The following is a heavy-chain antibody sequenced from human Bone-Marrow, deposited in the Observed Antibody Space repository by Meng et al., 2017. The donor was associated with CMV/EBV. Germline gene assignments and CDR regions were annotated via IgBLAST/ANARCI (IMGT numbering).Heavy chain of an antibody. V-gene: IGHV5-51*01. J-gene: IGHJ5*02. CDR3: ARSDPYNWFDP. CDR2: IYPGDSDT. Sequence: GESLKISCKGSGYSSTSYWIGWVRQMPGKGLEWMGIIYPGDSDTRYSPSFQGQVTISADKTISTAYLQWSSLKASDTAMYSCARSDPYNWFDPWGPGTPVTVSS. CDR1: GYSSTSYW.